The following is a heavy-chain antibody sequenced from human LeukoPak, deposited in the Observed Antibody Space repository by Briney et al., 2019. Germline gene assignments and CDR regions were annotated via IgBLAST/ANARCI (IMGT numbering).Heavy chain of an antibody. CDR1: GGSISSSSYY. CDR3: ARHGSGYDGYFDY. J-gene: IGHJ4*02. CDR2: IYYSGST. V-gene: IGHV4-39*01. D-gene: IGHD5-12*01. Sequence: SETLSLTCAVSGGSISSSSYYWGWIRQPPGKGLEWIGSIYYSGSTYYNPSLKSRVTISVDTSKNQFSLKLSSVTAAGTAVYYCARHGSGYDGYFDYWGQGTLVTVSS.